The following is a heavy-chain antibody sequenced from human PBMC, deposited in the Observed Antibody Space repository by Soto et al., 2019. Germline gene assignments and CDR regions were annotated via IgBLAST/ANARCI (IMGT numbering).Heavy chain of an antibody. D-gene: IGHD3-10*01. Sequence: ASVKVSCKVSGYTLTESSMHWVRQAPGKGLEWMGVFDPEDGETIYAQKFQGGVTMTEDTSTDTAYMELISLRSEDTAVYYCATSFVGFGESRYFYYYYMDVWGKGTTVTVSS. CDR3: ATSFVGFGESRYFYYYYMDV. CDR2: FDPEDGET. CDR1: GYTLTESS. V-gene: IGHV1-24*01. J-gene: IGHJ6*03.